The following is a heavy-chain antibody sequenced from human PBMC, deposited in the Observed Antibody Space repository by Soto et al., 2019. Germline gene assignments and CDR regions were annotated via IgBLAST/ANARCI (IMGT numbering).Heavy chain of an antibody. CDR3: AQDGRSGSVTRTHL. Sequence: GGSLRLSCAASGFTFKSYGMHWVRQAPGKGLEWVAVISYDGSYQYYSDSVKGRFTISRDNSKNTLNLQMNSLRVEDSAMYYCAQDGRSGSVTRTHLWGQGTLVTLSS. J-gene: IGHJ5*02. V-gene: IGHV3-30*18. CDR1: GFTFKSYG. CDR2: ISYDGSYQ. D-gene: IGHD1-26*01.